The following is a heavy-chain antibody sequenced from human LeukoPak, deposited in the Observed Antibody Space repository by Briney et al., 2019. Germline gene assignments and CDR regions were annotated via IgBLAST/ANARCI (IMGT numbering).Heavy chain of an antibody. Sequence: SVKVSCKASGGTFSSYAISWVRQAPGQGLEWMGRIIPIFGVANYAQKFQGRVTITADKSTSTAYMELSSLRSEDTAVYYCARVVYSTGMDVWGQGTTVTVSS. CDR2: IIPIFGVA. CDR3: ARVVYSTGMDV. V-gene: IGHV1-69*04. J-gene: IGHJ6*02. CDR1: GGTFSSYA. D-gene: IGHD6-13*01.